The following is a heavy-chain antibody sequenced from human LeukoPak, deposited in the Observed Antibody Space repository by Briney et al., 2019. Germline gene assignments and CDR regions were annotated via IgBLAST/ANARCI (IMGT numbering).Heavy chain of an antibody. J-gene: IGHJ4*02. CDR1: KFTFSSYN. Sequence: GGSLRLSCAASKFTFSSYNMNWVRQAPGKGLEWVSSISSTSRYKYYADSVKGRFTISRDNAKNSLFLQMNSLRAEDTAVYYCAREVFWSGYFANLHFDYWGRGTLVTVSS. CDR2: ISSTSRYK. D-gene: IGHD3-3*01. CDR3: AREVFWSGYFANLHFDY. V-gene: IGHV3-21*06.